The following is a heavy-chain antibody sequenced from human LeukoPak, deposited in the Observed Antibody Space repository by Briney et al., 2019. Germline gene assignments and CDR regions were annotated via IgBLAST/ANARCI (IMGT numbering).Heavy chain of an antibody. J-gene: IGHJ6*03. CDR1: GGSISSGSYY. Sequence: SETLSLTCTVSGGSISSGSYYWSWIRQPAGKGLEWIGRIYTSGSTNYNPSLKSRVTISVDTSKNQFSLKLSSVTAADTAVYYCATDTTGTTEPYYYYYMDVWGKGTTVTVSS. D-gene: IGHD1-1*01. V-gene: IGHV4-61*02. CDR3: ATDTTGTTEPYYYYYMDV. CDR2: IYTSGST.